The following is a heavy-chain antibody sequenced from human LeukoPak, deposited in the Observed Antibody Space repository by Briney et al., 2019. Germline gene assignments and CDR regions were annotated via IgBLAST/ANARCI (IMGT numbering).Heavy chain of an antibody. J-gene: IGHJ4*02. D-gene: IGHD3-3*01. CDR2: IIPILGIA. CDR3: ARDPWGYDFWHGSGPDY. CDR1: GGTFSSYA. V-gene: IGHV1-69*04. Sequence: SVKVSCKASGGTFSSYAISWVRQAPGQGLEWMGRIIPILGIANYAQKFQGRVTITADKSTSTAYMELSSLRSEDTAVYYCARDPWGYDFWHGSGPDYWGQGTLVTVSS.